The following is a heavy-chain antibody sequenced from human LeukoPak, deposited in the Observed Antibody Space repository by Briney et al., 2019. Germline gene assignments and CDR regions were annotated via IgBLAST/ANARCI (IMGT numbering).Heavy chain of an antibody. D-gene: IGHD5-18*01. J-gene: IGHJ4*02. CDR2: IYYTGST. CDR1: GASIGSGDYY. Sequence: SETLSLTCTVSGASIGSGDYYWSWIRQPPGEGLDWIGYIYYTGSTNYNPSLKSRLTISVDTSKNQFSLKLSSVTAADTAVYYCARYSWGCSYLFDFWGQGTLVTVSS. V-gene: IGHV4-30-4*08. CDR3: ARYSWGCSYLFDF.